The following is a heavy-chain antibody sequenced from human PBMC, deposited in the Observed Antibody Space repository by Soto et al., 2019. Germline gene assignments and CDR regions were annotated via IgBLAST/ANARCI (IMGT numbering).Heavy chain of an antibody. V-gene: IGHV1-46*01. CDR3: ARDVGCGGDSCYYTWFDP. CDR1: GYTFTNYL. Sequence: QVQLVQSGAEVKKPGASVKVSCKASGYTFTNYLMHWVRQAPGQGLEWMGVINPSGGSTSYAQKFQGRVTMTRDESTSTLYMELSSLTSEDTAVYYCARDVGCGGDSCYYTWFDPWGQGTPVTVSS. D-gene: IGHD2-15*01. J-gene: IGHJ5*02. CDR2: INPSGGST.